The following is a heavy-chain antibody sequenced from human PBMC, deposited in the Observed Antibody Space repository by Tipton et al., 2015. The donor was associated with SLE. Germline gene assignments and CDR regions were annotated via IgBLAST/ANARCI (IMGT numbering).Heavy chain of an antibody. Sequence: TLSLTCTVSGGSISSGGYSWSWIRQSPGKGLELIGYIYQSGSTNYNPSLKSRVTISVDTSKNQFSLKLSSVTAADTAVYYCAKAIAVAGTPLYFQHWGQGTLVTVSS. J-gene: IGHJ1*01. D-gene: IGHD6-19*01. CDR3: AKAIAVAGTPLYFQH. CDR2: IYQSGST. CDR1: GGSISSGGYS. V-gene: IGHV4-30-2*06.